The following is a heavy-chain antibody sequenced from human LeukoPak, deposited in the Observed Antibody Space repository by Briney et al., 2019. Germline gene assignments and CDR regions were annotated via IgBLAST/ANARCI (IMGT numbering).Heavy chain of an antibody. CDR1: GFIVSNNY. CDR3: VREVSAWPKNWFDP. V-gene: IGHV3-53*01. Sequence: GGSLRLSCAASGFIVSNNYMAWVRQSPVKGLECVSAISDSGDGTYYADSVKARFTISRGNSRNTVYLEMSSLRAEDTAAYYCVREVSAWPKNWFDPWGQGTLVTVSS. CDR2: ISDSGDGT. J-gene: IGHJ5*02. D-gene: IGHD3-3*01.